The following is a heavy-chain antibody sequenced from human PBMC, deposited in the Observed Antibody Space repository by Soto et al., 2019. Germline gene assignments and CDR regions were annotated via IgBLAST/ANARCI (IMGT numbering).Heavy chain of an antibody. J-gene: IGHJ4*02. CDR3: ARAAFDYLWLYDY. Sequence: TLSINCPISGAPISSGNYHWNWVRHYPGKGLEWVGYIYHRGTTYYNPSLKSRLSISLDTSKNQFSLKVSSVTAADTAVYYCARAAFDYLWLYDYWGQGTLVNVSS. D-gene: IGHD3-9*01. CDR2: IYHRGTT. CDR1: GAPISSGNYH. V-gene: IGHV4-31*03.